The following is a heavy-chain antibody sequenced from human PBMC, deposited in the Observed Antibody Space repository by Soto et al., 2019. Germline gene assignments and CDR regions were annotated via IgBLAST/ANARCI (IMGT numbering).Heavy chain of an antibody. D-gene: IGHD3-22*01. Sequence: XETRSLAWLVYGRSSGDFCCRWNRQSPGRGLDWIGEINTGAITNYNPSLKTRVTMSLDTANNQFSLKLHSVIAADTAVYYCARVLRARAYIYDGSGYSRQNWFDPWGQGTLVTVSS. CDR3: ARVLRARAYIYDGSGYSRQNWFDP. V-gene: IGHV4-34*01. CDR1: GRSSGDFC. CDR2: INTGAIT. J-gene: IGHJ5*02.